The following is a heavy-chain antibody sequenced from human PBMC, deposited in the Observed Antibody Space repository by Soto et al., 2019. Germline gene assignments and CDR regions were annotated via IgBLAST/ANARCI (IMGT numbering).Heavy chain of an antibody. CDR1: GGTFSSYA. D-gene: IGHD6-19*01. CDR2: IIPIFGTA. Sequence: QVQLVQSGAEVKKPGSSVKVSCKASGGTFSSYAINWVRQAPGQGLEWMGGIIPIFGTANYAQKFQGRVTITADKSTSTAYMELSSLRSEDTAVYYCARESGGGLAVAGTFDYWGQGTLVTVSS. J-gene: IGHJ4*02. V-gene: IGHV1-69*06. CDR3: ARESGGGLAVAGTFDY.